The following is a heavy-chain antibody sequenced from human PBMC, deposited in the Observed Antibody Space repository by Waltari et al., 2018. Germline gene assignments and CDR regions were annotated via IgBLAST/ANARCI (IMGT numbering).Heavy chain of an antibody. CDR3: ARGPLLSKVDY. J-gene: IGHJ4*02. CDR2: IYTSGST. V-gene: IGHV4-61*02. D-gene: IGHD1-26*01. Sequence: VQLQESGPGLVKPSQTLSLTCTVSGGSIDSGSYYWMWIRQPAGKGLEWIGRIYTSGSTNYNPSLKSRVTISVDTSKNQFSLNLSSVTAADTAVYYCARGPLLSKVDYWGQGTLVTVSS. CDR1: GGSIDSGSYY.